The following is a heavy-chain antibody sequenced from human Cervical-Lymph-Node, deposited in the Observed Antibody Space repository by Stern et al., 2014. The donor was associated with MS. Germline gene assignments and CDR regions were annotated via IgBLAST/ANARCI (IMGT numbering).Heavy chain of an antibody. Sequence: VQLLEYGGGVVQPGRSLRLSCAASGFTFSNHGMHWLRQAPGMGLEWVSFISFDGSEKYYADSVKGRFTISRDNSKSTLYLQMNSLRADDTAVYYCAKEPGRRGFFDYWGQGTLVTVSS. J-gene: IGHJ4*02. CDR3: AKEPGRRGFFDY. V-gene: IGHV3-30*18. CDR2: ISFDGSEK. D-gene: IGHD3-10*01. CDR1: GFTFSNHG.